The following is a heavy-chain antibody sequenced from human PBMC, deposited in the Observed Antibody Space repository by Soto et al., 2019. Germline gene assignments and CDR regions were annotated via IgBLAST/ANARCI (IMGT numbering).Heavy chain of an antibody. V-gene: IGHV3-33*01. CDR1: GFTFSSYG. J-gene: IGHJ3*02. CDR3: ASHMITFGGVIAGIGAFDI. CDR2: IWYDGSNK. Sequence: GGSLRLSCAASGFTFSSYGMHWVRQAPGKGLEWVAVIWYDGSNKYYADSVKGRFTISRDNSKNTLYLQMNSLRAEDTAVYYCASHMITFGGVIAGIGAFDIWGQGTMVTVSS. D-gene: IGHD3-16*02.